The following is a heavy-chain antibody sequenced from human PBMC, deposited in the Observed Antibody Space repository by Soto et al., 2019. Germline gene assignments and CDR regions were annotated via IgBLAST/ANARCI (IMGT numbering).Heavy chain of an antibody. D-gene: IGHD7-27*01. J-gene: IGHJ4*02. Sequence: QVQLQQWGAGLLKPSETLSLTCAVYGGSFSGYYWNWIRQPPGKGLEWIGEINHSGSTNYNPSLKRRVTLSVDTPKYQFSLKLSSVTAADTAVYYCARGWGRIFDYWGQGTLVTVSS. V-gene: IGHV4-34*01. CDR3: ARGWGRIFDY. CDR2: INHSGST. CDR1: GGSFSGYY.